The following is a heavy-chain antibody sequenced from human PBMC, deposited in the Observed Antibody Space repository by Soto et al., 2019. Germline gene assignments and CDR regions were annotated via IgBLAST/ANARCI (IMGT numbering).Heavy chain of an antibody. CDR3: ASAAVTGTAGLDF. CDR1: GYIFTSYG. J-gene: IGHJ4*02. V-gene: IGHV1-18*01. Sequence: GASVKVSCKASGYIFTSYGISWVRLVPGQGLEWMGWISAYKGDTKYAQILQGRVTMTRDTSISTAYMELSRLTSDDTAVYYCASAAVTGTAGLDFWGQGTQVTVSS. CDR2: ISAYKGDT. D-gene: IGHD6-19*01.